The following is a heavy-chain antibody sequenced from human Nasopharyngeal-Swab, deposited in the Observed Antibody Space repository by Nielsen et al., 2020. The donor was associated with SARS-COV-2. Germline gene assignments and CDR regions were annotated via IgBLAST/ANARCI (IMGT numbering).Heavy chain of an antibody. V-gene: IGHV3-74*01. J-gene: IGHJ3*02. CDR2: INSEGSST. CDR3: ARDLDCSSSDCYLDAFDI. Sequence: GESLKISCAASGFTFSTYWMHWVRQAPGKGLGWVSRINSEGSSTTYADSVKGRFTISRDNAKNTLSLQMNSLRVEDTAVYYCARDLDCSSSDCYLDAFDIWGQGTAVTVSS. CDR1: GFTFSTYW. D-gene: IGHD2-2*01.